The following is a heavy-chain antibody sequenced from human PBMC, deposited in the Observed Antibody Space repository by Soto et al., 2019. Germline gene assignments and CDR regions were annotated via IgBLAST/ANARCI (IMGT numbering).Heavy chain of an antibody. J-gene: IGHJ1*01. D-gene: IGHD5-12*01. CDR3: VWEYSPSWEGYFGL. CDR1: GFTFSSYT. V-gene: IGHV3-30*04. Sequence: QVQVVESGGAAVQPGQSLRLSCAASGFTFSSYTFHWVRQAPGKGLEWVAVVSYDGRQKFHADSVKGRFTISRDNFKNSVNLQMNSLRPEDTAIYFCVWEYSPSWEGYFGLWGQATRVTV. CDR2: VSYDGRQK.